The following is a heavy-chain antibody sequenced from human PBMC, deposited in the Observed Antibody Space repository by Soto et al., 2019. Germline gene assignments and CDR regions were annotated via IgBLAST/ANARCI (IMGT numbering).Heavy chain of an antibody. Sequence: GASVKVSCKASGGTFSSYTISWVRQAPGQGLEWMGRIIPILGIANYAQKFQGRVTITADKSTSTAYMELSSLRSEDTAVYYCARERERGLLWFGEMPEAFDIWGQGTMVTVSS. D-gene: IGHD3-10*01. J-gene: IGHJ3*02. CDR2: IIPILGIA. V-gene: IGHV1-69*04. CDR3: ARERERGLLWFGEMPEAFDI. CDR1: GGTFSSYT.